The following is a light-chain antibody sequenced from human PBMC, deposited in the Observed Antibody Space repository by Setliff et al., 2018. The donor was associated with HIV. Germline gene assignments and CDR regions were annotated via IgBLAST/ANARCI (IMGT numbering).Light chain of an antibody. V-gene: IGLV2-11*01. CDR2: DVT. J-gene: IGLJ1*01. CDR1: SSDIGGYDY. Sequence: QSALAQPASVSGSPGQSVTFSCTGSSSDIGGYDYVSWYQQHPGKAPKLMIFDVTKRPSGVPDRFSGSKSGSTASLTISGLQADDEAVYYCCSYAGPTYVFGSGTKVTVL. CDR3: CSYAGPTYV.